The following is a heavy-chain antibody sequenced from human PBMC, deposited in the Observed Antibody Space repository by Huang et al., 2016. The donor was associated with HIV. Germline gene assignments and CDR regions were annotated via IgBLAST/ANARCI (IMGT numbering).Heavy chain of an antibody. Sequence: LQLQESGPGLVKSSETLSLICTVSGGSISSSSYYWGWIHQPPGKGTEWIGSIYYSGNIYYNPPLKSRVPISVDTSKNQFSLKVNSVTAADTAVYYCARHGRVAGHYYNNMDVWGRGTTVTVSS. V-gene: IGHV4-39*01. CDR3: ARHGRVAGHYYNNMDV. CDR2: IYYSGNI. D-gene: IGHD6-19*01. CDR1: GGSISSSSYY. J-gene: IGHJ6*02.